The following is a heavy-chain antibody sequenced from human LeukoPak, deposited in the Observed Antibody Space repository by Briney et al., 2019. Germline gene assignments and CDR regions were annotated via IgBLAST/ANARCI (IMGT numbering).Heavy chain of an antibody. Sequence: GGSLRLSCAASGFTVSNNYMNWVRQAPGKGLEWVSLIYSGGSTYYADSVKGRFTISRDNSKNTLYLQMNSLRAEDTAVYYCAKDQAFYYYDSSGYPHFDYWGQGTLVTVSS. D-gene: IGHD3-22*01. CDR1: GFTVSNNY. J-gene: IGHJ4*02. V-gene: IGHV3-53*01. CDR3: AKDQAFYYYDSSGYPHFDY. CDR2: IYSGGST.